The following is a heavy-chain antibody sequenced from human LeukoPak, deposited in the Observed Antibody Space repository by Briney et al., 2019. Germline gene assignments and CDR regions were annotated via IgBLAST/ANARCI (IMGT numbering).Heavy chain of an antibody. J-gene: IGHJ5*02. Sequence: GGALRLACAASGFTFDDYGVSWVRQASGKGLEWVSDINWNGGSTDYADSVKGRFTISRDNAKNSLYLHMSSLRDEDTAFYYCARRHTTNWYNWFDPWGQGTLVIVSS. D-gene: IGHD1-1*01. CDR2: INWNGGST. V-gene: IGHV3-20*04. CDR1: GFTFDDYG. CDR3: ARRHTTNWYNWFDP.